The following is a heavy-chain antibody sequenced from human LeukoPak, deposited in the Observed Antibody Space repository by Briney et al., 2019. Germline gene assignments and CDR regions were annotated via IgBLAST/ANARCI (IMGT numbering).Heavy chain of an antibody. CDR2: ISGSGGST. CDR1: GFTFSSYA. J-gene: IGHJ4*02. CDR3: AKDRIKYCSSTSCYGNYFDY. Sequence: GGSLRLSCAASGFTFSSYAMSWVRQAPGKGLEWVSAISGSGGSTYYADSVKGRFTISRDNSKNTLYLQMNSLRAEDTAVYYCAKDRIKYCSSTSCYGNYFDYWGQGTLVTVSS. V-gene: IGHV3-23*01. D-gene: IGHD2-2*01.